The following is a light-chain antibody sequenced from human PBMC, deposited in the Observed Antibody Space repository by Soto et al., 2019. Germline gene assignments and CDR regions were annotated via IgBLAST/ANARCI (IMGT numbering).Light chain of an antibody. CDR1: NSNLGAGYD. CDR3: QAYDYSLTAFV. J-gene: IGLJ3*02. V-gene: IGLV1-40*01. Sequence: QSALPQPPSVSGAPGQRVTITCTGNNSNLGAGYDVHWYQQLPGAAPKLVIFGNRNRPSGVPERFSGSKSGTSASLAITGLQAEDEADYYCQAYDYSLTAFVFGGGTKVTV. CDR2: GNR.